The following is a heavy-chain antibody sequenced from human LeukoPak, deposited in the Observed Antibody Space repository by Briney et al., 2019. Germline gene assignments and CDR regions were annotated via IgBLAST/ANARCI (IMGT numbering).Heavy chain of an antibody. D-gene: IGHD2-15*01. V-gene: IGHV1-8*01. Sequence: ASVKASCKASGYTFTSYDINWVRQATGQGLEWMGWMNPNSGNTGYAQKFQGRVTMTRNTSISTAYMELSSLRSEDTAVYYCARGKWWGRAVDYWGQGTLVTVSS. CDR2: MNPNSGNT. J-gene: IGHJ4*02. CDR3: ARGKWWGRAVDY. CDR1: GYTFTSYD.